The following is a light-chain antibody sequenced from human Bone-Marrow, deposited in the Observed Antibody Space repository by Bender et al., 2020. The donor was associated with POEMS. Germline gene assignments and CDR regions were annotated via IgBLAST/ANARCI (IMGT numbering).Light chain of an antibody. CDR2: EVN. CDR1: ASDIGSYNY. Sequence: QSALTQPASVSASPGQSITISCTGTASDIGSYNYVSWYQQFPGKAPKVMIYEVNKRPSGVSSRFSASKSGTTASLTISGLQTEDEADYYCCSSIQTDSFVFGSGTRVTVL. V-gene: IGLV2-14*01. CDR3: CSSIQTDSFV. J-gene: IGLJ1*01.